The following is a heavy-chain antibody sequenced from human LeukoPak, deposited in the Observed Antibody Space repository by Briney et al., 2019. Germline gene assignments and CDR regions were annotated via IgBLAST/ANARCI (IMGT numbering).Heavy chain of an antibody. CDR3: AKDFGVFGRRGWSEPILCFDY. CDR2: IRYDGSNK. D-gene: IGHD2-8*01. CDR1: GFTFSSYG. Sequence: GGSLRLSCAASGFTFSSYGMHWVRQAPGKGLEWVAFIRYDGSNKYYADSVKGRFTISRDNSKNTLYLQMNSLRAEDTAVYYCAKDFGVFGRRGWSEPILCFDYWGQGTLVTVSS. V-gene: IGHV3-30*02. J-gene: IGHJ4*02.